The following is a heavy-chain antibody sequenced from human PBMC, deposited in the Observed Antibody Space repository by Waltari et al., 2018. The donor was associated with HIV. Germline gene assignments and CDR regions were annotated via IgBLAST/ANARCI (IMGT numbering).Heavy chain of an antibody. J-gene: IGHJ4*02. CDR3: ARASISPRWFGSPGDY. V-gene: IGHV1-46*01. Sequence: QVQVVQSGAEVKKPGASVKVSCKASGYTFSSHYMHRVRQAPGQGLEWMGIINPSGGSTSYAQKFQGRVTMTRDTSTSTVYMELSSLRSEDTAVYYCARASISPRWFGSPGDYWGQGTLVTVSS. D-gene: IGHD3-10*01. CDR2: INPSGGST. CDR1: GYTFSSHY.